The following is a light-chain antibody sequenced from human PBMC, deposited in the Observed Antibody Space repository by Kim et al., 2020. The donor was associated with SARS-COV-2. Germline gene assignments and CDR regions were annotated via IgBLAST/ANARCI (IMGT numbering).Light chain of an antibody. CDR3: QQRSTWPV. CDR1: HTVSSH. J-gene: IGKJ4*01. Sequence: SRAQGERAPHSCRASHTVSSHFAWYQQKPGQAPRLLIYDTSDRATGIPARFSGSGSGTDFTLTISSLEPEDFAVYYCQQRSTWPVFGGGTKVDIK. CDR2: DTS. V-gene: IGKV3-11*01.